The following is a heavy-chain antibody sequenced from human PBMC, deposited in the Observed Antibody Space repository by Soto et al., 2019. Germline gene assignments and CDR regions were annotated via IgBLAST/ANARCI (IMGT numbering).Heavy chain of an antibody. Sequence: ASVKVSCKASGYTFTSYAMHWVRQAPGQRLEWMGWINAGNGNTKYSQKFQGRVTITRDTSASTAYMELSSLRSEDTAVYYCARDEPYDFWSGYFDYFDYCGQGPLVPASS. D-gene: IGHD3-3*01. CDR3: ARDEPYDFWSGYFDYFDY. V-gene: IGHV1-3*01. CDR2: INAGNGNT. CDR1: GYTFTSYA. J-gene: IGHJ4*02.